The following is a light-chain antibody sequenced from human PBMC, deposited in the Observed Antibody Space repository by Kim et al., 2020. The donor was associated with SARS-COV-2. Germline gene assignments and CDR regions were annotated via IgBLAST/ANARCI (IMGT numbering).Light chain of an antibody. CDR2: DVS. J-gene: IGLJ3*02. CDR3: CSYAGSYTWV. V-gene: IGLV2-11*01. Sequence: GQSVSISCTGTSSDVGGYNCVSWYQQHPGKAPKLMIYDVSKRPAGVPDRFSGSKSGNTASLTISGLQAEDEADYYCCSYAGSYTWVFGGGTQLTVL. CDR1: SSDVGGYNC.